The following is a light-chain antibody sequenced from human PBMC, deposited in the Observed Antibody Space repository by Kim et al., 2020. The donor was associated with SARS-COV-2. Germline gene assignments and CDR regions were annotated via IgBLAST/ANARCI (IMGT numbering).Light chain of an antibody. Sequence: SVGDRVTITCRASQNINSFLNWYQQRPGKAPKLLIYAASTLQIGVPSRFSGSGSGTDFTLSITSLQPEDFATYYCQQSHTAPLLTFGGGTKVDIK. J-gene: IGKJ4*01. V-gene: IGKV1-39*01. CDR3: QQSHTAPLLT. CDR2: AAS. CDR1: QNINSF.